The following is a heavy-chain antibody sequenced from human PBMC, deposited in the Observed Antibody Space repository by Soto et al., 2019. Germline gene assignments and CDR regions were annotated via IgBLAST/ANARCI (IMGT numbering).Heavy chain of an antibody. Sequence: ASVKVSCKASGYTFTSYGISWVRQAPGQGLEWMGWISAYNGNTNYAQKLQGRVTMTTDTSTSTAYMELRSLRSDDTAVYYCARVFLSGYDKNNNWFDPWGQRTLVTVSS. CDR2: ISAYNGNT. CDR1: GYTFTSYG. D-gene: IGHD5-12*01. CDR3: ARVFLSGYDKNNNWFDP. V-gene: IGHV1-18*01. J-gene: IGHJ5*02.